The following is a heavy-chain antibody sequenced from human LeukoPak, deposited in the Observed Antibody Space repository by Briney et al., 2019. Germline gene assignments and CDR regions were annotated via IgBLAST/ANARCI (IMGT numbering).Heavy chain of an antibody. D-gene: IGHD1-26*01. J-gene: IGHJ4*02. CDR3: ARHVGVTAPSDY. CDR2: IDPSDSYT. Sequence: GESLQISCKGSGYSFTSYWINWVRQMPGKGLEWMGRIDPSDSYTYYSPSFQGHVTISTDKSINTAYLQWSSLKASDTAIYYCARHVGVTAPSDYWGQGTLVTVST. V-gene: IGHV5-10-1*01. CDR1: GYSFTSYW.